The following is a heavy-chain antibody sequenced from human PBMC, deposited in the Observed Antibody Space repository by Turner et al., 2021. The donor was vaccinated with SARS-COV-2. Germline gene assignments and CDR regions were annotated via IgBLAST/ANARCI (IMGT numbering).Heavy chain of an antibody. CDR3: ARNFTAMVRVDY. Sequence: QVQLVQFGVELKKPGASVRVSCTASGSTFTGYYRHWVRQAHGQGLEWMGWISPNSGGTNYAQKCQGRITMTRDTSISTVDMELSRLRSDDTAVYYCARNFTAMVRVDYWGQGTLVTVSS. CDR2: ISPNSGGT. V-gene: IGHV1-2*02. CDR1: GSTFTGYY. D-gene: IGHD5-18*01. J-gene: IGHJ4*02.